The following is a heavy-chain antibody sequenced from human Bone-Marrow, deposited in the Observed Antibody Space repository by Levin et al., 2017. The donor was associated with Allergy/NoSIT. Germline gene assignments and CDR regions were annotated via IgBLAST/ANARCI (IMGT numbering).Heavy chain of an antibody. V-gene: IGHV3-74*01. CDR1: GFTFSSYW. Sequence: GESLKISCAASGFTFSSYWMHWVRQAPGKGLVWVSRINSDGSSTSYADSVKGRFTISRDNAKNTLYLQMNSLRAEDTAVYYCARDLYCTGGVWEHWFDPWGQGTLVTVSS. CDR3: ARDLYCTGGVWEHWFDP. J-gene: IGHJ5*02. D-gene: IGHD2-8*02. CDR2: INSDGSST.